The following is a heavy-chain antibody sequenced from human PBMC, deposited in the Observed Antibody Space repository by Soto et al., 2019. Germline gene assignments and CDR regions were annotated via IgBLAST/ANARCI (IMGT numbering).Heavy chain of an antibody. V-gene: IGHV4-61*01. J-gene: IGHJ6*02. CDR1: GGSVSRGSYY. Sequence: SETLCLTCTVSGGSVSRGSYYRSWDRQPPGKGLGWIGYIYYSGSTNYNPSLKSRVTISVDTSKNQFSLKLSSVTAADTAVYYCARDSGITMIVATDYGMDVWGQGTTVTVSS. CDR3: ARDSGITMIVATDYGMDV. CDR2: IYYSGST. D-gene: IGHD3-22*01.